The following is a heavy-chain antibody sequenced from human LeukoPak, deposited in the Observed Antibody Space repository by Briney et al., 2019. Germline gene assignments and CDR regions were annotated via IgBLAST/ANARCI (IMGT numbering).Heavy chain of an antibody. Sequence: PSETLSLTCTVSGGSISNTNYYWGWIRQPPGKGLEWIGNIHYSGSNYYNPSLKSRVTISVDTSKNQFSLNLSSVTAADTAVYYCATRRNSDFQGFDYWGQGTLVTVSS. V-gene: IGHV4-39*01. CDR2: IHYSGSN. CDR3: ATRRNSDFQGFDY. J-gene: IGHJ4*02. D-gene: IGHD3-3*01. CDR1: GGSISNTNYY.